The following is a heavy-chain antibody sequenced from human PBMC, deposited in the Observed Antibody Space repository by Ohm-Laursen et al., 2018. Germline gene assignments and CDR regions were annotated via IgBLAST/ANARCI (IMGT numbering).Heavy chain of an antibody. CDR1: GFSFSSYW. V-gene: IGHV3-7*01. J-gene: IGHJ3*01. CDR3: ARATKGAFDF. CDR2: IELGGSET. Sequence: SLRLSCTASGFSFSSYWMTWARQAPGKGLEWVAAIELGGSETYYVDSVKGRFSISRDDARNSLYLQLNTLRAEDTAVYYCARATKGAFDFWGQGTMVTVSS.